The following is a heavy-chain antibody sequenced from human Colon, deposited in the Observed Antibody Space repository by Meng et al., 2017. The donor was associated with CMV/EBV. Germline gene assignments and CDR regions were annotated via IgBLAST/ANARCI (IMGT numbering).Heavy chain of an antibody. CDR3: ARDNPILAPG. CDR2: FYYSGTT. D-gene: IGHD2-15*01. J-gene: IGHJ4*02. V-gene: IGHV4-39*07. Sequence: WVRQPPGKGLEWIGSFYYSGTTYYNPSLESRVTISIDLSKNQFSLKLKNLTAADTAVYYCARDNPILAPGWGQGTLVTVSS.